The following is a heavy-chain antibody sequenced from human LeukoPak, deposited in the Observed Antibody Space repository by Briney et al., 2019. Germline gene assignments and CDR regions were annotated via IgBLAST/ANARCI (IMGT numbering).Heavy chain of an antibody. V-gene: IGHV3-48*04. Sequence: PGGSLRLSCAASGFTFGRFSMNWVRQAPGKELEWVSYIKSDSATIFYADSVKGRFTISRDNAKNSLYLQMNSLRAEDTAVYYCARDWGIAADYWGQGTLVTVSS. CDR3: ARDWGIAADY. J-gene: IGHJ4*02. CDR1: GFTFGRFS. CDR2: IKSDSATI. D-gene: IGHD6-13*01.